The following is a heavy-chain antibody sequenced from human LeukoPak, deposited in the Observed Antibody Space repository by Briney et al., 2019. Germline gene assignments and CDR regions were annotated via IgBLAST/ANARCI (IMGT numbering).Heavy chain of an antibody. Sequence: PSETLTLTCTVSGGSISNYDRNWIRQPAGKGLEWIGRVYISESTNYNPSLTSRVTISLDKSKNQFSLNLSSVTAADTAVYYCARQHFLTSLLDSWGQGTLVTVSS. CDR2: VYISEST. CDR1: GGSISNYD. J-gene: IGHJ4*02. D-gene: IGHD3/OR15-3a*01. V-gene: IGHV4-4*07. CDR3: ARQHFLTSLLDS.